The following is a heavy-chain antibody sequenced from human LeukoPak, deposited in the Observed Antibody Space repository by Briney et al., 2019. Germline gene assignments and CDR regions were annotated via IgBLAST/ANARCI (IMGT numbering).Heavy chain of an antibody. J-gene: IGHJ4*02. CDR3: ARAPYSSGWYYFDY. CDR2: ISYDGSTR. D-gene: IGHD6-19*01. CDR1: GFTFSSYA. V-gene: IGHV3-30*04. Sequence: GRSLRLSCAASGFTFSSYAMHWVRQAPGKGLEWVALISYDGSTRDYVDSEKGRFTTSRDNSINTLYLQMDSLRPEDTAVYYCARAPYSSGWYYFDYWGQGTLVTVSP.